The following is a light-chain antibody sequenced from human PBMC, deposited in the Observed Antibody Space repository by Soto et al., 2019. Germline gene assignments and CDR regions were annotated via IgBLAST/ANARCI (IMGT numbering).Light chain of an antibody. CDR3: QQYGSSPLIT. V-gene: IGKV3-20*01. J-gene: IGKJ5*01. CDR1: QSVSNNY. Sequence: EIVLTQSPCTLSLSPGERATLSCRAIQSVSNNYLAWYQQKPGQAPKFLIYGVSSRATGIPDRFSGSGSGTDFTLTISRLEPEDFAVYHCQQYGSSPLITFGQGTRLEIK. CDR2: GVS.